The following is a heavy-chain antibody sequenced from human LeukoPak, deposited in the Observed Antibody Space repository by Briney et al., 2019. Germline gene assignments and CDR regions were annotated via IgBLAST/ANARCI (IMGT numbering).Heavy chain of an antibody. D-gene: IGHD5-12*01. J-gene: IGHJ4*02. CDR2: INTNSGGT. CDR3: ARRDGGYHSSDY. V-gene: IGHV1-2*02. CDR1: GYTFSVNN. Sequence: ASVWVSCEASGYTFSVNNMPWVRDAPGQGLERKGWINTNSGGTNYDQTFSGRVTMTRDTYNRTDYMELSRLRSDATAVYFCARRDGGYHSSDYWGQGTLVTVSS.